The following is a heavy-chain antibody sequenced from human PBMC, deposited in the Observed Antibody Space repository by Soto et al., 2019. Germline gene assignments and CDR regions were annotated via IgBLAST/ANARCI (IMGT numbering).Heavy chain of an antibody. D-gene: IGHD3-22*01. Sequence: SVKVSCKASGFTFTSSAVQWVRQARGQRLEWIGWIVVGSGNTNYAQKFQERVTITRDMSTSTAYMELSSLRSEDTAVYYCAGSSRVRYYYDSNPGFDYWGQGTLVTVSS. J-gene: IGHJ4*02. CDR2: IVVGSGNT. CDR3: AGSSRVRYYYDSNPGFDY. CDR1: GFTFTSSA. V-gene: IGHV1-58*01.